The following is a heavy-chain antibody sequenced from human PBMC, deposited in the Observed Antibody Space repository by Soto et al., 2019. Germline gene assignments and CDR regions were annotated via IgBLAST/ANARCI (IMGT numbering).Heavy chain of an antibody. J-gene: IGHJ6*02. CDR2: ISYDGGNK. D-gene: IGHD3-10*01. Sequence: QVQLVESGGGVVQPGRSLRLSCVASGFTFSSYGMHWVRQAPGKGLEWVAVISYDGGNKYYADSVKGRFTISRDNSKNTLYLQMNSLRAEDTAVYYCAKDRMVRGVIPNYYYYYGMDVWGQGTTVTVSS. CDR3: AKDRMVRGVIPNYYYYYGMDV. V-gene: IGHV3-30*18. CDR1: GFTFSSYG.